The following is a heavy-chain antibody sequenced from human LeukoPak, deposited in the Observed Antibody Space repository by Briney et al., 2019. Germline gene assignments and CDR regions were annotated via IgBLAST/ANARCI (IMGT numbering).Heavy chain of an antibody. CDR1: GGTFSSYA. CDR2: IIPIFGTA. D-gene: IGHD4-23*01. V-gene: IGHV1-69*13. J-gene: IGHJ6*02. Sequence: GASVKVCCKASGGTFSSYAISWVRQAPGQGLEWMGGIIPIFGTANYAQKFQGRVTITADESTSTAYMELSSLRSEDTAVYYCASHFRPPDYGGLYYYYGMDVWGQGTTVTVSS. CDR3: ASHFRPPDYGGLYYYYGMDV.